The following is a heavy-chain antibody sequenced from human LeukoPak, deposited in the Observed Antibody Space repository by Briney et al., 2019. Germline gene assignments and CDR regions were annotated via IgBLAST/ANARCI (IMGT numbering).Heavy chain of an antibody. V-gene: IGHV7-4-1*01. CDR1: GYTFTSYA. CDR2: INTNTGNP. D-gene: IGHD3-22*01. J-gene: IGHJ5*02. CDR3: ARDYYDSSGYRFDP. Sequence: GASVKVSCTASGYTFTSYAMNWVRQAPGQGLEWMGWINTNTGNPTYAQGFTGRFVFSLDTSVSTAYLQICSLKAEDTAVYYCARDYYDSSGYRFDPWGQGTLVTVSS.